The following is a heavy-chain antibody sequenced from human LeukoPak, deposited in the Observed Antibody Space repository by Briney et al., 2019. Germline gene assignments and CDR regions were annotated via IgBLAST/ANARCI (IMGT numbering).Heavy chain of an antibody. J-gene: IGHJ4*02. CDR3: ARDLTVFGVVIFFDY. CDR1: GFTVSSYS. D-gene: IGHD3-3*01. Sequence: PGGSLRLSCAASGFTVSSYSMNWVRQAPGKGLEWVSSISSSSSYIYYADSVKGRFTISRDNAKNSLYLQMNSLRAEDTAVYYCARDLTVFGVVIFFDYWGQGTLVTVSS. V-gene: IGHV3-21*01. CDR2: ISSSSSYI.